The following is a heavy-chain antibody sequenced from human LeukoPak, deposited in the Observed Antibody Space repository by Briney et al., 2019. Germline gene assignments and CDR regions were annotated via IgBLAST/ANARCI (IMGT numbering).Heavy chain of an antibody. V-gene: IGHV3-23*01. CDR2: ISGSGGST. Sequence: GGSLRLSCAASGFTFSSYAMSWVRQAPGKGLEWVSAISGSGGSTYYADSVKGQFTISRDNSKNTLYLQMNSLRAEDTAVYYCTTSWVVPGRYFDYWGQGTLVTVSS. CDR1: GFTFSSYA. J-gene: IGHJ4*02. CDR3: TTSWVVPGRYFDY. D-gene: IGHD2-2*01.